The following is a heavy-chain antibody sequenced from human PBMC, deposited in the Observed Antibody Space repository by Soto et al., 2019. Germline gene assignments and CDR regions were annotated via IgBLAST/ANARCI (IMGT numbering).Heavy chain of an antibody. CDR3: ARELNTDSSAYYSFAY. D-gene: IGHD3-22*01. CDR2: IIPIFGTA. CDR1: GGTFSSYA. J-gene: IGHJ4*02. Sequence: ASVKVSCKASGGTFSSYAISWVRQAPGQGLEWMGGIIPIFGTANYAQKFQGRVTITADESTSTAYMELSSLRSDDTAVYYCARELNTDSSAYYSFAYWGQGTLVTVSS. V-gene: IGHV1-69*13.